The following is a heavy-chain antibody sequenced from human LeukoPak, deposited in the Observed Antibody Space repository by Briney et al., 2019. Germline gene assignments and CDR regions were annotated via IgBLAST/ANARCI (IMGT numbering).Heavy chain of an antibody. CDR3: ARDEVVVTALDY. V-gene: IGHV4-4*07. Sequence: SETLSLTCTVSGGSISSYYWSWIRQPAGKGLGWIGRIYTSGSTNYNPSLKSRVTMSVDTSKNQFSLKLSSVTAADTAVYYCARDEVVVTALDYWGQGTLVTVSS. D-gene: IGHD2-21*02. J-gene: IGHJ4*02. CDR2: IYTSGST. CDR1: GGSISSYY.